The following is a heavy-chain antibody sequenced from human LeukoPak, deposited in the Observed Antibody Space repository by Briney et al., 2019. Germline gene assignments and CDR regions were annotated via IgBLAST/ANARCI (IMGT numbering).Heavy chain of an antibody. CDR3: ATVAFGYAFDI. Sequence: GGSLRLSCAASGFTFSSFEMTWVRQAPGKGLEWVSYISPSGDIIHYADSVKGRFTIPRDNAKNSLYLQTSSLRAEDTAVYYCATVAFGYAFDIWGQGTMVTVSP. CDR1: GFTFSSFE. J-gene: IGHJ3*02. CDR2: ISPSGDII. D-gene: IGHD3-10*01. V-gene: IGHV3-48*03.